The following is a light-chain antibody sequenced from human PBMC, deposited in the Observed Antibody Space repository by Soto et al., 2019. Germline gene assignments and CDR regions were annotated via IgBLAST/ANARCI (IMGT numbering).Light chain of an antibody. J-gene: IGLJ3*02. CDR1: SSDVGGYNY. V-gene: IGLV2-14*01. CDR3: CSYAGSRV. Sequence: QSVLTQPASVSGSPGQSITISCTGTSSDVGGYNYVSWYQQHPGKAPKLMIYAVTDRPSGVSNRFSGSNSGTTASLTISGLQAEDEADYYCCSYAGSRVFGGGTKVTVL. CDR2: AVT.